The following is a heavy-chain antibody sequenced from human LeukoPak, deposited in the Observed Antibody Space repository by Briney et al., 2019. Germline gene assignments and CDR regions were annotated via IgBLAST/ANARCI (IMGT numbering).Heavy chain of an antibody. CDR2: VNPTGGST. D-gene: IGHD1-26*01. V-gene: IGHV1-46*01. J-gene: IGHJ5*02. CDR3: ARDNSVGDNAWWFDP. CDR1: EYTFTGYY. Sequence: ASVKVSCKASEYTFTGYYMHWVRQAPGQGLEWMGLVNPTGGSTGYAQKFQGRVTMTRDMSTSTDYMELSSLRSEDTAIYYCARDNSVGDNAWWFDPWGQGTLVTVSS.